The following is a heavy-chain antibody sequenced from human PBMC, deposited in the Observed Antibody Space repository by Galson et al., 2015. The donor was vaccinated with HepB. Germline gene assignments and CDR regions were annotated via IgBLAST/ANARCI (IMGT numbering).Heavy chain of an antibody. CDR1: GFTFSSYG. V-gene: IGHV3-30*18. CDR3: AKATVTTKKNYYYYGMDV. J-gene: IGHJ6*02. D-gene: IGHD4-17*01. Sequence: SLRLSCAASGFTFSSYGMHWVRQAPGKGLEWVAVISYDGSNKYYADSVKGRFTISRDNSKNTLYLQMNSLRAEDTAVYYCAKATVTTKKNYYYYGMDVWGQGTTVTVSS. CDR2: ISYDGSNK.